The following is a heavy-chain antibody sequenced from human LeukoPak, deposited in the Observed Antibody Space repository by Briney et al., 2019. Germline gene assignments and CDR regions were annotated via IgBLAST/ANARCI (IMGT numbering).Heavy chain of an antibody. CDR2: ISGSGGST. CDR3: AKEGPNVLLWFGEFDY. D-gene: IGHD3-10*01. J-gene: IGHJ4*02. CDR1: GFTFSSYA. V-gene: IGHV3-23*01. Sequence: GSLRLSCAASGFTFSSYAMSWVRQAPGKGLEWVSAISGSGGSTYYADSVKGRFTISRDNSKNTLYLQMNSLRAEDTAVYYCAKEGPNVLLWFGEFDYWGQGTLVTVSS.